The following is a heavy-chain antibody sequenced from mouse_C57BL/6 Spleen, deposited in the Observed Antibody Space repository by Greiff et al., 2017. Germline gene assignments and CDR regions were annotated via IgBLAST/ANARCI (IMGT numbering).Heavy chain of an antibody. V-gene: IGHV1-5*01. Sequence: VQLQQSGTVLARPGASVKMSCKTSGYTFTSYWMHWVKQRPGQGLEWIGAIYPGNSDTSYNQKFKGKAKLTAVTSASTAYMELSSLTNEDSAVYYCTGGAGSRYFDYWGQGTTLTVSS. CDR2: IYPGNSDT. CDR1: GYTFTSYW. J-gene: IGHJ2*01. D-gene: IGHD1-1*01. CDR3: TGGAGSRYFDY.